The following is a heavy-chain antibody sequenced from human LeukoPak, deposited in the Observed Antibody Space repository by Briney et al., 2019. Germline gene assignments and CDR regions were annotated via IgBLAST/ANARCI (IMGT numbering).Heavy chain of an antibody. CDR1: GGSISSYY. D-gene: IGHD3-9*01. J-gene: IGHJ4*02. Sequence: SETLSLTCTVSGGSISSYYWSWIRQPPGKGLEWIGFTYYSGSTNYNPSLKSRVTISVDTSKNQFSLKLSSVTAADTAVYYCARDSPYDILTGTVIWGQGTLVTVSS. CDR2: TYYSGST. CDR3: ARDSPYDILTGTVI. V-gene: IGHV4-59*01.